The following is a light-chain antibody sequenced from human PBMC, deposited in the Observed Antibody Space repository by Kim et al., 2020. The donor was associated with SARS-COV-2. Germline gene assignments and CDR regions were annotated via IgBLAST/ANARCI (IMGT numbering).Light chain of an antibody. CDR1: SSDVGSYNL. Sequence: SITISCTGTSSDVGSYNLVSWYQQHPDKAPKLMIYEVSKRPSGVSNRFSGSKSGNTASLTISGLQAEDEADYYCCSYAGSSTFGVVFGGGTQLTVL. CDR2: EVS. V-gene: IGLV2-23*02. CDR3: CSYAGSSTFGVV. J-gene: IGLJ2*01.